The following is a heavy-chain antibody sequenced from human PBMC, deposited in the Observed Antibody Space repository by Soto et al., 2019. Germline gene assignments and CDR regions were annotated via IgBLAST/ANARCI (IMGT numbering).Heavy chain of an antibody. CDR3: ASRRLAAAIPSPFDY. Sequence: ASVKVSCKASGYTFTSYGSSWVRQAPGQGLEWMGWISAYNGNTNYAQKLQGRVTMTTDTSTSTAYMELRSLRSDDTAVYYCASRRLAAAIPSPFDYWGQGTLVTVSS. V-gene: IGHV1-18*04. J-gene: IGHJ4*02. D-gene: IGHD6-13*01. CDR1: GYTFTSYG. CDR2: ISAYNGNT.